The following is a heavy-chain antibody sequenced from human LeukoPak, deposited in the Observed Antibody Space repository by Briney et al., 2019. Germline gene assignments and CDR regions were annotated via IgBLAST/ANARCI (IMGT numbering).Heavy chain of an antibody. CDR3: ARLEGPPYSFDY. Sequence: PGRSLRLSCTTSGFTYGEYAMSWVRQAPGKGPEGGGFVRRKGYGGTTEHAASLKARFTISRDESKKVADLQMDSLTTDDTAVYYCARLEGPPYSFDYWGQGTLVTVSS. CDR2: VRRKGYGGTT. D-gene: IGHD5-24*01. V-gene: IGHV3-49*04. J-gene: IGHJ4*02. CDR1: GFTYGEYA.